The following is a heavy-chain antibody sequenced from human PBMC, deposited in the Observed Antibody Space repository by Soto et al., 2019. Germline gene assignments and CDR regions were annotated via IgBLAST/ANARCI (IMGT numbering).Heavy chain of an antibody. V-gene: IGHV4-4*07. CDR3: ARDEQQWRGFDC. CDR1: GASIISYY. Sequence: TLSLTCTVSGASIISYYLTWIRQPAGKGLEWIGRIYSSGSTNYNPSLKSRVTMSVDMSKNQFSLKLSSVTAADTAVYYCARDEQQWRGFDCWGQGTLVTVSS. D-gene: IGHD6-19*01. J-gene: IGHJ4*02. CDR2: IYSSGST.